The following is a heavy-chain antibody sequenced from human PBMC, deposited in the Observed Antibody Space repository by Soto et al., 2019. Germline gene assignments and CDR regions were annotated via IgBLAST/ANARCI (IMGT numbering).Heavy chain of an antibody. CDR3: ARENSVQAWLHHFDH. Sequence: LRLSCEASGFSFSSFAMNWVRQAPGRGLEWVSCISDDGASIYYADSLKGRFTISRDNAKNSLSLQMNNLRAEDTAVYYCARENSVQAWLHHFDHWGLGTLVTVSS. CDR2: ISDDGASI. J-gene: IGHJ4*02. V-gene: IGHV3-48*03. D-gene: IGHD5-18*01. CDR1: GFSFSSFA.